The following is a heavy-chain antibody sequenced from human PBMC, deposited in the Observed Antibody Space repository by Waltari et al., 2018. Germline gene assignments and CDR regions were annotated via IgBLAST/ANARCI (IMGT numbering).Heavy chain of an antibody. CDR2: ISGSGGST. CDR3: ARVRGGYYDSSGYYGY. D-gene: IGHD3-22*01. J-gene: IGHJ4*02. Sequence: EVQLLESGGGLVQPGGSLRLSCAASGFTFSSYAMSWVRQAPGKGLEWVSAISGSGGSTYYADSVKGRFTISRDNSKNTLYLQMNSLRAEDTAVYYCARVRGGYYDSSGYYGYWGQGTLVTVSS. V-gene: IGHV3-23*01. CDR1: GFTFSSYA.